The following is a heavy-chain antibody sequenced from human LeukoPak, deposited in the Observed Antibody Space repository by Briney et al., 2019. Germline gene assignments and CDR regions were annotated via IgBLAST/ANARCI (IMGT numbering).Heavy chain of an antibody. J-gene: IGHJ4*02. CDR1: GYSFTNYW. CDR3: ARQSASVLTKTGGLYYFDF. CDR2: VYPVDSDA. Sequence: GESLKISCKGSGYSFTNYWIAWLRQMPGKGLEWWGIVYPVDSDARYNPAFEGQATTSADKSISPAYLQWSSLEASDTAIFYCARQSASVLTKTGGLYYFDFWGQGTLVTVSS. D-gene: IGHD3-16*01. V-gene: IGHV5-51*01.